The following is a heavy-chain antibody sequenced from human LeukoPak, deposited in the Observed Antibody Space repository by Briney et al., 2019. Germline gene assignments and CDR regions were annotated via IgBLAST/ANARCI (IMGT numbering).Heavy chain of an antibody. D-gene: IGHD3-22*01. CDR1: GFTFSSYS. J-gene: IGHJ4*02. CDR2: ISSSSYI. V-gene: IGHV3-21*01. CDR3: AKGVYYYDSSGYHYFDY. Sequence: PGGSLRLSCAASGFTFSSYSMNWVRQAPGKGLEWVSSISSSSYIYYADSVKGRFTISRDNAKNSLYLQMNSLRAEDTAVYYCAKGVYYYDSSGYHYFDYWGQGTLVTVSS.